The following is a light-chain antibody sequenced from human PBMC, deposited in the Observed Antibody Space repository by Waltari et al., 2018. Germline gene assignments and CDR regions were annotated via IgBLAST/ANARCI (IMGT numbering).Light chain of an antibody. J-gene: IGLJ2*01. Sequence: SSDLTQDPAVSVALGQTVRITCKGNILRTSYGNWCRQKPGQPPELVIYGKNNRPSGIPDRFSASSSGNTASLIITGAQAEDEADYYCSSRELSGHVVFGGGTRLTVL. CDR2: GKN. CDR3: SSRELSGHVV. V-gene: IGLV3-19*01. CDR1: ILRTSY.